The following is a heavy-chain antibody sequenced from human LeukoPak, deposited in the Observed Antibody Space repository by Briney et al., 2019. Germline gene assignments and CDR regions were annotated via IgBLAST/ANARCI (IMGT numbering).Heavy chain of an antibody. J-gene: IGHJ4*02. D-gene: IGHD4-23*01. CDR2: IFSGGTT. V-gene: IGHV3-53*01. CDR3: ARRAGGYSHPYDY. CDR1: GFPFDDYA. Sequence: GGSLRLSCAASGFPFDDYAMHWVRQAPRKGREWVSLIFSGGTTYYADSVNGRFTISRDNPKNTLYLQMNSLRAEDTAVYYCARRAGGYSHPYDYWGQGILVTVSS.